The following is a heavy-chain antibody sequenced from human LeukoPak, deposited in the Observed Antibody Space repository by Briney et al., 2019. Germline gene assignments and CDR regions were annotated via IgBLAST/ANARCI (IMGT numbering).Heavy chain of an antibody. CDR2: ISSLDSTT. CDR3: ARDPHAGIFDS. CDR1: GFTFSGFH. V-gene: IGHV3-48*02. J-gene: IGHJ4*02. Sequence: PGGSLRLSRSTSGFTFSGFHMNWLRQAPGMGLEHVAWISSLDSTTYYAYSVVGRFTISRDNDKDLLFLQMDRLREDDTAIYYCARDPHAGIFDSWGQGTLVTVSS.